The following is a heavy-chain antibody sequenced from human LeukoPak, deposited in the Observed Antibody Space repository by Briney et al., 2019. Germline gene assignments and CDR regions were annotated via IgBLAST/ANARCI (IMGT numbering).Heavy chain of an antibody. J-gene: IGHJ5*02. CDR2: MDPNSGNT. V-gene: IGHV1-8*03. D-gene: IGHD2-2*01. Sequence: ASVKVSCKASGYTFTSYDINWVRQATGQGLEWMGWMDPNSGNTGYAQKFQGRVTITRNTSMSTAYMDLSSLRSAAAAVSDSARENPIVPAAHPLTIWYDTCGRGTLATVSS. CDR1: GYTFTSYD. CDR3: ARENPIVPAAHPLTIWYDT.